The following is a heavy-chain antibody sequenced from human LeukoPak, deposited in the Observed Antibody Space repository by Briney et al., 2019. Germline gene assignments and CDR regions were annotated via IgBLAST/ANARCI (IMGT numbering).Heavy chain of an antibody. CDR2: IWYDGSNK. CDR1: GFTFSSYG. Sequence: PGRSLRLSCAASGFTFSSYGMHWVRQAPGKGLERVAVIWYDGSNKYYADSVKGRFTISRDNSKNTLYLQMNSLRAEDTAVYYCARTKRGYSGYEPFDYWGQGTLVTVSS. J-gene: IGHJ4*02. CDR3: ARTKRGYSGYEPFDY. D-gene: IGHD5-12*01. V-gene: IGHV3-33*01.